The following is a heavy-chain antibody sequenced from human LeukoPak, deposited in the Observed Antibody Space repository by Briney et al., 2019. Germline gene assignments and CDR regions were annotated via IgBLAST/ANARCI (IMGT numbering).Heavy chain of an antibody. V-gene: IGHV1-8*01. CDR1: GYTFTSYA. CDR3: ARGSLEMATIAY. Sequence: ASVKVSCKASGYTFTSYAINWVRQASGQGLEWMGWMNPHNGNTGFAQKFQGRLTMTRNTSISTAYMELSSLTFEDTAVYYCARGSLEMATIAYWGQGTLVTVSS. CDR2: MNPHNGNT. J-gene: IGHJ4*02. D-gene: IGHD5-24*01.